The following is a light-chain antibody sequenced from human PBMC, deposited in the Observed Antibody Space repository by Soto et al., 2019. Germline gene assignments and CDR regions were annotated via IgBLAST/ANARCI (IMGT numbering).Light chain of an antibody. CDR1: SSNIGSNY. Sequence: QSVLTQPPSASGTPGQRVTIPCSGSSSNIGSNYVYWYRQLPGTAPNVLIYRNDERPSGVPDRFSGSKSGSSASLAISGLRSEDDAYYYCSAWDDSLSGPVFGRGTKLTVL. V-gene: IGLV1-47*01. CDR2: RND. J-gene: IGLJ3*02. CDR3: SAWDDSLSGPV.